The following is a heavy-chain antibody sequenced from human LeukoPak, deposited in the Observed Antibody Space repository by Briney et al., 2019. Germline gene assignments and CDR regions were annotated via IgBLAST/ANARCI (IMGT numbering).Heavy chain of an antibody. CDR1: GGSISSYY. CDR2: IYYSGST. J-gene: IGHJ4*02. V-gene: IGHV4-59*01. CDR3: AREGNTNYFDY. D-gene: IGHD2/OR15-2a*01. Sequence: KPSETLSLTCTVSGGSISSYYWIWIRQPPGKGLEWIGYIYYSGSTNYNPSLKSRVTISVDTSKNQFSLKLSSVTAADTAVYYCAREGNTNYFDYWGQGTLVTVSS.